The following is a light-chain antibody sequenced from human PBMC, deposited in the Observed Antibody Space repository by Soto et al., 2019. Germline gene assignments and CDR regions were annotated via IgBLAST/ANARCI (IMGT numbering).Light chain of an antibody. CDR3: QQYISWT. CDR2: GTS. Sequence: IVLTQSPGTLSVSPGERATLSCRASQTISSNYLAWYQQTPGQPPSLLIYGTSSRATGIPDRFSGSGSGTDFTLTISRLEPEDSAIYYCQQYISWTFGQGTKVEIK. CDR1: QTISSNY. J-gene: IGKJ1*01. V-gene: IGKV3-20*01.